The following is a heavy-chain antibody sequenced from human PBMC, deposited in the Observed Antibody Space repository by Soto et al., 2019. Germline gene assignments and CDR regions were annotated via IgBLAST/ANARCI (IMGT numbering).Heavy chain of an antibody. CDR3: ARTVIAVAGLDY. CDR2: INPSGGCT. CDR1: GYTFTSYY. D-gene: IGHD6-19*01. V-gene: IGHV1-46*01. J-gene: IGHJ4*02. Sequence: QVQLVQSGAEVKKPGASVKVSCKASGYTFTSYYMHWVRQPPGQGLEWMGIINPSGGCTSYAQKYRGTATMTMDTSTSTVYMELSSLRSEDTAVYYCARTVIAVAGLDYWGQGTLVAVSA.